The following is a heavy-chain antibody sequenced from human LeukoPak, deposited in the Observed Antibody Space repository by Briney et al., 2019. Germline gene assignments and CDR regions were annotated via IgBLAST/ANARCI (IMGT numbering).Heavy chain of an antibody. D-gene: IGHD3-22*01. Sequence: PSETLSLTCTVSGASISSGDYYWSWIRQPPGKGLEWIAYMYYSGSTYYNPSLKSRVTMSADTSKNQLSLKLSSVTAADTAVYYCARPYYYDSRIDPWGQGILVTVSS. CDR1: GASISSGDYY. CDR3: ARPYYYDSRIDP. J-gene: IGHJ5*02. V-gene: IGHV4-30-4*01. CDR2: MYYSGST.